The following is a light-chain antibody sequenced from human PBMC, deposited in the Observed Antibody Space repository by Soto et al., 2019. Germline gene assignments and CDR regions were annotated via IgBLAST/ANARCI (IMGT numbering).Light chain of an antibody. CDR3: ASYTTSSTLE. CDR1: SSDVGAYNY. V-gene: IGLV2-14*01. Sequence: QSALTQPASVSGSPGQSITISCTGTSSDVGAYNYVSWYQQHPGKAPKLMIYEVSNRPSRVSSRFSGSKSGNTASLTISGLQAEDEADYYCASYTTSSTLEIGGGTKLTVL. CDR2: EVS. J-gene: IGLJ2*01.